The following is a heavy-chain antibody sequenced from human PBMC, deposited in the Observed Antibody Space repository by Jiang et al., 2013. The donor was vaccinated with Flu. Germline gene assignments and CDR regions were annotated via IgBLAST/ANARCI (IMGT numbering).Heavy chain of an antibody. CDR3: ARPRSGWTLTDAFDI. V-gene: IGHV5-51*01. J-gene: IGHJ3*02. D-gene: IGHD6-19*01. Sequence: FPSYWIGLGAPDARERPGVDGIIYPGDSDTRYSPSFQGQVTISADKSISTAYLQWSSLKASDTAMYYCARPRSGWTLTDAFDIWGQGTMVTVSS. CDR2: IYPGDSDT. CDR1: FPSYW.